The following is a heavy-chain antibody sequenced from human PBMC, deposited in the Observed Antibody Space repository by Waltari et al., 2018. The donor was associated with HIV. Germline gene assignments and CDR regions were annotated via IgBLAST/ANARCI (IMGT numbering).Heavy chain of an antibody. D-gene: IGHD5-12*01. CDR3: AKDMRGYSGYDGGLDV. J-gene: IGHJ6*02. CDR1: DDYA. V-gene: IGHV3-9*01. CDR2: ISWNSGSI. Sequence: DDYAMHWVRQAPGKGLEWVSGISWNSGSIGYADSVKGRFTISRDNAKNSLYLQMNSLRAEDTALYYCAKDMRGYSGYDGGLDVWGQGTTVTVSS.